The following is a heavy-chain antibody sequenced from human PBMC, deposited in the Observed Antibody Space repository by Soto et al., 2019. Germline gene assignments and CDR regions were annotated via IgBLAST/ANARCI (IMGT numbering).Heavy chain of an antibody. V-gene: IGHV1-8*01. CDR2: MNPNSGNT. CDR1: GYTFTTYD. Sequence: GASVKVSCKASGYTFTTYDINWVRQATGQGLEWMGWMNPNSGNTGYAQKFQGRITMTRNTSISTAYMELSSLRSEDTAVYYCARSPIVLVPAAMGPSFDPWGQGTLVTSPQ. J-gene: IGHJ5*02. CDR3: ARSPIVLVPAAMGPSFDP. D-gene: IGHD2-2*01.